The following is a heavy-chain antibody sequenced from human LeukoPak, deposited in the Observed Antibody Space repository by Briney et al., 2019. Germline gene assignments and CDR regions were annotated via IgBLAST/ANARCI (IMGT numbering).Heavy chain of an antibody. CDR1: GFTFSNFA. CDR2: ISGSGGST. J-gene: IGHJ4*02. V-gene: IGHV3-23*01. Sequence: GGSLRLSCAASGFTFSNFAMSWVRQAPGKGLEWVSAISGSGGSTYYADSVKGRFTISRDNSKNTLYLQMNSLRAEDTAVYYCAKRHSSGYYDYWGQGTLVTVSS. D-gene: IGHD3-22*01. CDR3: AKRHSSGYYDY.